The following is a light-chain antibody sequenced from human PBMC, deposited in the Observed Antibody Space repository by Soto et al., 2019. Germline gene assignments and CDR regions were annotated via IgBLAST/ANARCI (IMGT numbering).Light chain of an antibody. Sequence: DIQMHPSPSTLSSPVVYIFKINCLASQSINRRLACYQPKPGKAPNLLIYDSSTLESGVPARFSGGGSGTDFNLNTSKLQTEDFATYYCQQASSFTITVGQGTRLGL. J-gene: IGKJ5*01. CDR1: QSINRR. V-gene: IGKV1-5*01. CDR2: DSS. CDR3: QQASSFTIT.